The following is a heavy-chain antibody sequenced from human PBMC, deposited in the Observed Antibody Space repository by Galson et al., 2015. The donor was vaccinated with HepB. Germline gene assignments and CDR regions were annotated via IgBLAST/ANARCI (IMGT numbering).Heavy chain of an antibody. V-gene: IGHV3-23*01. CDR2: ISGSGGST. CDR3: ASSRDFWSGYYAGRDYYYYYGMDV. J-gene: IGHJ6*02. Sequence: LRLSCAASGFTFSSYAMSWVRPAPGKGLEWVSAISGSGGSTYYADSVKGRFTLSRDNSKNTLYLQMNSLRAEDTAVYYCASSRDFWSGYYAGRDYYYYYGMDVWGQGTTVSVSS. D-gene: IGHD3-3*01. CDR1: GFTFSSYA.